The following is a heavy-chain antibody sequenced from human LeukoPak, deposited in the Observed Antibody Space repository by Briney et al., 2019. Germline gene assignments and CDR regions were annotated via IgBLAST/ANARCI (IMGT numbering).Heavy chain of an antibody. CDR2: INPNSGGT. D-gene: IGHD6-13*01. CDR1: GYTFTGYY. CDR3: ARDWQPRNYYYYMDV. Sequence: GASVKVSCKASGYTFTGYYMHWVRQAPGQGLEWMGWINPNSGGTNYAQKFQGRVTMTRDTSISTAYMELSRLRSDDTAVYYCARDWQPRNYYYYMDVWGKGTTVTVSS. V-gene: IGHV1-2*02. J-gene: IGHJ6*03.